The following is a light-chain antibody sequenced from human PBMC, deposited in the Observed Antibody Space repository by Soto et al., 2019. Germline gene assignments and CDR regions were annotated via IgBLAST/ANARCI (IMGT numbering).Light chain of an antibody. CDR1: SSDVGSYNL. J-gene: IGLJ2*01. CDR2: EGS. V-gene: IGLV2-23*03. Sequence: QSALTQPASVSGSPGQSITISCTGTSSDVGSYNLVSWYQQHPGKAPQLMIYEGSKRPSGVSNRFSGSKSGNTASLTIYGLQAEDEDDYYCCSYAGSSTFVVFGRGTKLTVL. CDR3: CSYAGSSTFVV.